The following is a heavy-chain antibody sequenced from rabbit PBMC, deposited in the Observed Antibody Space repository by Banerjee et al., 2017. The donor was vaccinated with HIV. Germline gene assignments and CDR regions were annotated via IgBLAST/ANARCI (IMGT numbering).Heavy chain of an antibody. CDR3: VRDGSHDEYGDYDL. CDR2: IDPVFGST. D-gene: IGHD2-1*01. CDR1: GFSFSSSYW. J-gene: IGHJ6*01. V-gene: IGHV1S40*01. Sequence: QSLEESGGDLVKPGASLTLTCTASGFSFSSSYWICWVRQAPEKGLEWIGYIDPVFGSTYYASWVNGRFTISSHNAQNTLYLQLNSLTAADTATYFCVRDGSHDEYGDYDLWGPGTLVTVS.